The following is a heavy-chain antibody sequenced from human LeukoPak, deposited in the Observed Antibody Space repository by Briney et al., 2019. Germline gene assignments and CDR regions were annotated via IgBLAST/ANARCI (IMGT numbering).Heavy chain of an antibody. D-gene: IGHD4-17*01. CDR2: IYYSGST. Sequence: SETLSLTCTVSGGSIGSSSYYWGWIRQPPGKGLEWIGSIYYSGSTYYNPSLKSRVTISVDTSKNQFSLKLSSVTAADTAVYYCARVLSDYGDYCAFDIWGQGTMVTVSS. J-gene: IGHJ3*02. CDR1: GGSIGSSSYY. CDR3: ARVLSDYGDYCAFDI. V-gene: IGHV4-39*07.